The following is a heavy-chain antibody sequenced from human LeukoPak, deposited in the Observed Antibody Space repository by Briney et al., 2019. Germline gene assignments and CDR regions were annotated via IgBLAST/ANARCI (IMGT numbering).Heavy chain of an antibody. J-gene: IGHJ4*02. D-gene: IGHD3-3*01. CDR1: GYIFTSYG. V-gene: IGHV1-18*01. CDR3: ARSERSGTPDY. Sequence: ASVKVSCKASGYIFTSYGISWVRQAPGQGLEWMGWISAYNGNTNYAQKLQGRVTMTRDMSTSTVYMELSSLRSEDTAVYYCARSERSGTPDYWGQGTLVTVSS. CDR2: ISAYNGNT.